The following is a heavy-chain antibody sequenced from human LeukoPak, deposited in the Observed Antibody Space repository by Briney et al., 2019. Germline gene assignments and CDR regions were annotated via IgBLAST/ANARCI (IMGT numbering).Heavy chain of an antibody. CDR1: GGSISSYY. J-gene: IGHJ6*02. V-gene: IGHV4-59*01. CDR2: IYYSGSA. Sequence: SETLSLTCTVSGGSISSYYWSWIRQPPGKGLEWIGYIYYSGSANYNPSLKSRVTMSVDTSKNQFSLKLTFVTAADTAVYYCARGPRLWFGESHYYYYGMDVWGQGTTVTVSS. D-gene: IGHD3-10*01. CDR3: ARGPRLWFGESHYYYYGMDV.